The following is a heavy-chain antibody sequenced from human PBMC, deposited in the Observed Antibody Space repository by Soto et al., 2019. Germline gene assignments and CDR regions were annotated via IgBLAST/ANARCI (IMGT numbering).Heavy chain of an antibody. CDR2: ISSTTNYI. Sequence: GGSLRLSCAASGFTFSNSGMNWVRQAPGKGLEWVSYISSTTNYIYYGDSMKGRFTISRDNAKNSLYLEMNSLRAEDTAVYYCARESEDLTSNFDYWGQGTLVTVSS. CDR1: GFTFSNSG. J-gene: IGHJ4*02. V-gene: IGHV3-21*05. CDR3: ARESEDLTSNFDY.